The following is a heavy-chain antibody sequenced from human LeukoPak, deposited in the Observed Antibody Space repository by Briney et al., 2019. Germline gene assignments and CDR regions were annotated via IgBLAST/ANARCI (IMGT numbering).Heavy chain of an antibody. CDR3: ASGSSSWYSVGD. CDR1: GFTFSDYY. Sequence: NPGGSLRLSCAASGFTFSDYYMSWIRQAPGKGLEWVSYISSSSSYTNYADSVKGRFTISRDNAKNSLYLQMNSLRAEDTAVYYRASGSSSWYSVGDWGQGTLVTVSS. CDR2: ISSSSSYT. D-gene: IGHD6-13*01. V-gene: IGHV3-11*03. J-gene: IGHJ4*02.